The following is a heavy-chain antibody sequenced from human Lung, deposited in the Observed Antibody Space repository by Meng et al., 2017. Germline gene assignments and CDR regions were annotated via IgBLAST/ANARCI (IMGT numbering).Heavy chain of an antibody. CDR3: VRDEDISSAGKLFGDY. Sequence: QWRLGQSGAEVKKLGASVKGSCKPSGYNFPDYGLTWVRRAPGQGLEWMGRIDPKSGDTHYAQRFQGRVTMTGDTSISTAYMELSGLRSDDTAMYYCVRDEDISSAGKLFGDYWGQGTLVTVSS. J-gene: IGHJ4*02. V-gene: IGHV1-2*06. CDR2: IDPKSGDT. D-gene: IGHD6-13*01. CDR1: GYNFPDYG.